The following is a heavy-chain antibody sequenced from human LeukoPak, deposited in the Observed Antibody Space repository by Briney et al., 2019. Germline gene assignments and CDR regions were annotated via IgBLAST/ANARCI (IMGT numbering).Heavy chain of an antibody. Sequence: SETLSLTCSVSGVSISGISYYWGWIRQPPGKGLEWIGSIYTSGSTNYNPSLKSRVTMSVDTSKNQFSLKLSSVTAADTAVYYCARDHYYDSSGYRAYSNWFDPWGQGTQVTVSS. CDR2: IYTSGST. V-gene: IGHV4-39*07. CDR1: GVSISGISYY. J-gene: IGHJ5*02. CDR3: ARDHYYDSSGYRAYSNWFDP. D-gene: IGHD3-22*01.